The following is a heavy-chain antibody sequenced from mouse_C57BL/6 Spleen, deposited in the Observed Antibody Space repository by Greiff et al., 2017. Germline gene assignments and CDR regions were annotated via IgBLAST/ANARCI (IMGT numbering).Heavy chain of an antibody. V-gene: IGHV14-1*01. CDR1: GFNIKDYY. J-gene: IGHJ4*01. D-gene: IGHD1-1*01. CDR3: TTGGSSSYYAMDY. CDR2: IDPADGDT. Sequence: VQLQQPGAELVRPGASVKLSCTASGFNIKDYYMHWVKQRPEQGLEWIGRIDPADGDTDYAPKFQGKATMTADTSSNTAYLQLSSLTSEDTAVYYCTTGGSSSYYAMDYWGQGTSVTVSS.